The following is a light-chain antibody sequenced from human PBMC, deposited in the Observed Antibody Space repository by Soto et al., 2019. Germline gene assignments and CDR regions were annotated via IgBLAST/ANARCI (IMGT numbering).Light chain of an antibody. CDR2: DGT. CDR3: QEYSGNSFT. CDR1: QSVFIW. V-gene: IGKV1-5*01. Sequence: DVQMTQSPSTLSASVGDQVSITCRASQSVFIWLAWYQHKPGRAPKLLIFDGTNLENGVPSRFSGGGIATEFSITISSLQPDDFATYDWQEYSGNSFTFGQGTKL. J-gene: IGKJ2*01.